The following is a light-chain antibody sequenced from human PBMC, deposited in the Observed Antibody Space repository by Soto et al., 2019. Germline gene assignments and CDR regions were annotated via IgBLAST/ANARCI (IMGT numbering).Light chain of an antibody. CDR3: QQYNNWPWT. Sequence: ETVITQSPATLSVSPGGRATLSCRASQSISDTLAWYQQKPGQAPRLLIHGASTRATGFPARFSGSGSGTDFTLTISSLQSEDFAIYYCQQYNNWPWTFGQGTNVDIK. CDR1: QSISDT. V-gene: IGKV3-15*01. CDR2: GAS. J-gene: IGKJ1*01.